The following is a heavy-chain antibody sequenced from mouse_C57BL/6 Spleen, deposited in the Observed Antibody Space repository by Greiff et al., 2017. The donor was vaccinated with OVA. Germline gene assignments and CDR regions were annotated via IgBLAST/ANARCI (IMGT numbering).Heavy chain of an antibody. J-gene: IGHJ3*01. CDR1: GYTFTSYW. Sequence: QVQLQQSGAELVKPGASVKMSCKASGYTFTSYWLTWVKQRPGQGLEWIGDIYPGSGSTNYNEKFKSKATLTVDTSSSTAYMQLSSLTSEDSAVYYCARGHDYDEGFAYWGQGTLVTVSA. V-gene: IGHV1-55*01. CDR3: ARGHDYDEGFAY. D-gene: IGHD2-4*01. CDR2: IYPGSGST.